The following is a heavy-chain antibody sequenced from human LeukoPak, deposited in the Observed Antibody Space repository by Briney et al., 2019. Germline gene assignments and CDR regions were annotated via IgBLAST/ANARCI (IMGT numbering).Heavy chain of an antibody. Sequence: SVTVSCRASGGTFSSYAISWVRQAPGQGLEWMGGIIPILGIANYAQKFQGRVTITADKSTSTAYMELSSLRSEDTAVYYCARDGDIVVVPAAMSPNYYYYGMDVWGQGTTVTVSS. CDR2: IIPILGIA. D-gene: IGHD2-2*01. CDR1: GGTFSSYA. CDR3: ARDGDIVVVPAAMSPNYYYYGMDV. J-gene: IGHJ6*02. V-gene: IGHV1-69*10.